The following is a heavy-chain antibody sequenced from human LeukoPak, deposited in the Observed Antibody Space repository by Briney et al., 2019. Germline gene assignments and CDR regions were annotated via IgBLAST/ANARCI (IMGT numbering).Heavy chain of an antibody. Sequence: PSETLSLTCTVSGGSISTYYWSRIRQPPGKGLEWIGYIYYTGSTSYNPSLKSRVTMSLDASKNQFSLELNSVTPADTAVYYCARGGNYWPQWWFDPWGRGTLVSVSS. CDR2: IYYTGST. D-gene: IGHD1-26*01. J-gene: IGHJ5*02. V-gene: IGHV4-59*01. CDR1: GGSISTYY. CDR3: ARGGNYWPQWWFDP.